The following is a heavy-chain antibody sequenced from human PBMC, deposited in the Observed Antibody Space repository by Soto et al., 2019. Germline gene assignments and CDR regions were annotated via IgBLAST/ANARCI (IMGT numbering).Heavy chain of an antibody. CDR1: GFTFRSYA. Sequence: EAQLLESGGGLVQPGGSLRLSCAASGFTFRSYAMNWVRQAPGKGLEWVSGISGRGGSTFYADSVKGRFTISRDNSKNTLHLHLNSLRAEDAAVYYCAKGANDYGDYVVWGVDYWGQGTLVTVSA. D-gene: IGHD4-17*01. CDR2: ISGRGGST. V-gene: IGHV3-23*01. J-gene: IGHJ4*02. CDR3: AKGANDYGDYVVWGVDY.